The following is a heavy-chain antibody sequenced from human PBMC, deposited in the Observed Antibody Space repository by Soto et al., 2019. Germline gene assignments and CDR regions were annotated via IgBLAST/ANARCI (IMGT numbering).Heavy chain of an antibody. CDR3: ARYCSGGSRYLPDD. CDR1: GLSFSSYT. D-gene: IGHD2-15*01. CDR2: ITSSSSYI. J-gene: IGHJ4*02. V-gene: IGHV3-21*01. Sequence: GARRLPAVGAGLSFSSYTMNWVRQAPGKGLEWVSSITSSSSYIYYADSVKGRFTVSRDNAKKSLYLQMKSLRAEDTSVYYCARYCSGGSRYLPDDWGQGTLVTVS.